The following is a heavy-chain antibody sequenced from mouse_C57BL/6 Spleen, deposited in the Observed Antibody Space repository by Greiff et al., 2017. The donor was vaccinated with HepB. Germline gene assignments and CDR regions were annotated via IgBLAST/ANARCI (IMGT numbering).Heavy chain of an antibody. CDR2: IDPSDSYT. V-gene: IGHV1-50*01. J-gene: IGHJ1*03. Sequence: VKLQQPGAELVKPGASVKLSCKASGYTFTSYWMQWVKQRPGQGLEWIGEIDPSDSYTNYNQKFKGKATLTVDTSSSTAYMQLSSLTSEDSAVYYCARWDYYGSSHWYFDVWGTGTTVTVSS. CDR3: ARWDYYGSSHWYFDV. D-gene: IGHD1-1*01. CDR1: GYTFTSYW.